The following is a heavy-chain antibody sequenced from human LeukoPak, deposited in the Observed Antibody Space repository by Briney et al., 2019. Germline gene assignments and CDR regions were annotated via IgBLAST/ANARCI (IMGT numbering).Heavy chain of an antibody. CDR3: ARAGYYYDSSLDP. D-gene: IGHD3-22*01. J-gene: IGHJ5*02. CDR1: GFTFSSYW. Sequence: GGSLRLSCAASGFTFSSYWMSWVRQAPGKGLEWVANIKQDGSEKYYVDSVKGRFTISRDNAKNSLYLQMNSLRAEDTAVYYCARAGYYYDSSLDPWGQGTLVTVSS. CDR2: IKQDGSEK. V-gene: IGHV3-7*01.